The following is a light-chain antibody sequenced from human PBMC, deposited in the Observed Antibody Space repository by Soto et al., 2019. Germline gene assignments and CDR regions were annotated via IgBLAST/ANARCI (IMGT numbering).Light chain of an antibody. CDR1: QGISSY. Sequence: DIRMTQSPSSLSASVGDRVTITCRASQGISSYLAWYQQKPGKAPKLLIYAASNFQSGVPSRFSGSGSGTHFTLTISSLQPEDFATYYCQQLHGYPITFGQGTRLEI. CDR3: QQLHGYPIT. CDR2: AAS. V-gene: IGKV1-9*01. J-gene: IGKJ5*01.